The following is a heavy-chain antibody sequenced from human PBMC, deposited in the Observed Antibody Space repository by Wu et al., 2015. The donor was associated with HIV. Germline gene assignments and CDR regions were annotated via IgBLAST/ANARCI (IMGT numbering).Heavy chain of an antibody. D-gene: IGHD6-19*01. J-gene: IGHJ4*02. V-gene: IGHV1-8*02. CDR2: MNPNSGNT. Sequence: QVQLVQSGAEVKKPGSSVKVSCKASGGTFSSYAISWVRQAPGQGLEWMGWMNPNSGNTGYAQKFQGRVTMTRNTSISTANMELSSLRSEDTAVYYCARQRAYTSGWYIFDYWGQGTLVTVSS. CDR1: GGTFSSYA. CDR3: ARQRAYTSGWYIFDY.